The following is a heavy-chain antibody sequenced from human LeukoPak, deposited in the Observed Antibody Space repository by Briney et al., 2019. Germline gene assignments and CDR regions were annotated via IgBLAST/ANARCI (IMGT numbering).Heavy chain of an antibody. Sequence: ASVKVSCKASGYTFTSYYMHWVRQAPGQGLEWMGIINPSDGGTIYAQKLQGRATMTRDMSTSTVYMEVSSLRSEDTAVYYCARDVSTGSYYFDYWGQGTLVSVSS. CDR2: INPSDGGT. J-gene: IGHJ4*02. CDR1: GYTFTSYY. CDR3: ARDVSTGSYYFDY. V-gene: IGHV1-46*04. D-gene: IGHD1-26*01.